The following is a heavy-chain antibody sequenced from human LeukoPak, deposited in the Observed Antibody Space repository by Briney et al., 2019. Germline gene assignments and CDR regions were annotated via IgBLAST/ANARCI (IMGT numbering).Heavy chain of an antibody. CDR3: AKDHGYSSSGRFDP. CDR2: ISGIGGST. Sequence: SGGSLRLSCAASGFTFSSYAMSGVRQAPGKGLDWVSAISGIGGSTYYADSVKGRFTISRDNSKNTLYLQMNSLRAEDTAVYYCAKDHGYSSSGRFDPWGQGTLVTVPS. J-gene: IGHJ5*02. CDR1: GFTFSSYA. V-gene: IGHV3-23*01. D-gene: IGHD6-13*01.